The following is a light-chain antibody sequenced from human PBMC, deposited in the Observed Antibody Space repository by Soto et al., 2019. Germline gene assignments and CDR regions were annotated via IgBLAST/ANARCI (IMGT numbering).Light chain of an antibody. CDR2: GAS. CDR3: QNYNSAPRT. J-gene: IGKJ1*01. V-gene: IGKV1-27*01. Sequence: DTQMTQSPSSLSASVGDRVTITCRASQGISNSLAWYQQKPGKVPELLIYGASTLQPGVPSRFSGSGSGTDFALTISSLQPEDVATYYCQNYNSAPRTLGQGTKVELK. CDR1: QGISNS.